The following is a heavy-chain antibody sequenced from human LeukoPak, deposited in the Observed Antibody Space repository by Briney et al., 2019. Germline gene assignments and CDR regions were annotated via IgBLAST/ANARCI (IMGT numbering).Heavy chain of an antibody. Sequence: GGSLRLSCAASGSTFSSYSVNWVRQAPGKGLEWVSHITASGTAMFYADSVKGRFTISRDNAKNSLYLQMNSLRDEDTAVYYCASSGSYRFDYWGQGTLVTVSS. J-gene: IGHJ4*02. CDR1: GSTFSSYS. CDR2: ITASGTAM. CDR3: ASSGSYRFDY. V-gene: IGHV3-48*02. D-gene: IGHD1-26*01.